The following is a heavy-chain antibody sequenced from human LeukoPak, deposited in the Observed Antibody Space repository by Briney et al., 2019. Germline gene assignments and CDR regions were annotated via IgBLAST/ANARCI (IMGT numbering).Heavy chain of an antibody. CDR1: GFTVSNKY. D-gene: IGHD6-13*01. CDR2: TYSGGTT. CDR3: ASSLYSSGWSLNSGAFDI. V-gene: IGHV3-53*01. Sequence: GGSLRLSCAASGFTVSNKYMSWVRQAPGKGLEWVSVTYSGGTTYYADSVKGRFTISRDNSKNTLYLQMNSLRAEDTAVYYCASSLYSSGWSLNSGAFDIWGQGTMVTVSS. J-gene: IGHJ3*02.